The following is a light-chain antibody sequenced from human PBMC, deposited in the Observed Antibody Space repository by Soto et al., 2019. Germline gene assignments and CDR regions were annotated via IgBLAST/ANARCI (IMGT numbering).Light chain of an antibody. CDR3: QQYASAPHT. V-gene: IGKV3-20*01. CDR1: QTVAKNY. J-gene: IGKJ4*01. Sequence: EIVLTQSPGTLSLSPGERATLSCRASQTVAKNYLAWYQQQPSQAPRLLIYDASTRATGIPDRFTGSGSATDFTLNINRLEPEDFAVYYCQQYASAPHTFGGGTKVEIK. CDR2: DAS.